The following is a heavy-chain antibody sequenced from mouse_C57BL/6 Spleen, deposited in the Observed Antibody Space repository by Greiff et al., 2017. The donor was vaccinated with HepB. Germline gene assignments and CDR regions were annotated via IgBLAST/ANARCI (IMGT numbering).Heavy chain of an antibody. CDR1: GFTFSDYG. V-gene: IGHV5-17*01. D-gene: IGHD1-1*01. J-gene: IGHJ4*01. CDR2: ISSGSSTI. Sequence: VQLKESGGGLVKPGGSLKLSCAASGFTFSDYGMHWVRQAPEKGLEWVAYISSGSSTIYYADTVKGRFTISRDNAKNTLFLQMTSLRSEDTAMYYCAREAITTVERYAMDYWGQGTSVTVSS. CDR3: AREAITTVERYAMDY.